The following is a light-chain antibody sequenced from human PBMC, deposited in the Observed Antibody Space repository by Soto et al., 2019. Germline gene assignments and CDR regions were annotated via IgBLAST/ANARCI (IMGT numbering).Light chain of an antibody. Sequence: ETVMTQSPATLSVSPGERATLSCRASQSVSSKLAWYQQKPGQAPRLLIYGASTRATGIPARISGSGSGTDFTLTISRLEPEDFAVYYCQQYGSPPLAFGGGTKVDIK. J-gene: IGKJ4*01. CDR1: QSVSSK. CDR2: GAS. V-gene: IGKV3-15*01. CDR3: QQYGSPPLA.